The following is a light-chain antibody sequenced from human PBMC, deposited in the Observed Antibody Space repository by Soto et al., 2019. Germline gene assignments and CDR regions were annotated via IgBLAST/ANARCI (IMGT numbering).Light chain of an antibody. J-gene: IGKJ5*01. CDR3: MQSLQDVS. CDR2: LGS. Sequence: IVMIQSPLSLPVTPGEAASISCRPSQSLLYTNGYNYLDWYLQKPGQSPQLLIYLGSNRAPGVPGRFSGSGSGADFTLTISRVEAGDLGVYYCMQSLQDVSFGQGTLLEIQ. CDR1: QSLLYTNGYNY. V-gene: IGKV2-28*01.